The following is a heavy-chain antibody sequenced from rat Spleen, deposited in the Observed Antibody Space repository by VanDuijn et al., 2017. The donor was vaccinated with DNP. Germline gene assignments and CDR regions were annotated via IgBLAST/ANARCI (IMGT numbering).Heavy chain of an antibody. CDR3: TRDPNYGGYSERFDY. CDR2: ISISDST. V-gene: IGHV5-46*01. D-gene: IGHD1-11*01. CDR1: GFTFSTFP. Sequence: EVQLVESGGDFVQPGRSLKLSCEASGFTFSTFPMAWVRQAPTKGLEWVATISISDSTYYRDSVKGRFTISRDNVKSSLYLQMNSLRSEDTATYYCTRDPNYGGYSERFDYWGQGVMVTVSS. J-gene: IGHJ2*01.